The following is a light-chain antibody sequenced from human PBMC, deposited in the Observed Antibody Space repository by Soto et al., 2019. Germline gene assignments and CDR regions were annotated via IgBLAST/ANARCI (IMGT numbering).Light chain of an antibody. CDR2: GVS. Sequence: EIVLTQSPGTLSLSPGERATLSCRASQRLSSSYLAWYQQKPGQAPRLLMYGVSYRATGIPDRVSGGGSGTHFTLTISRLEPAEFAVYYCQQYGGSPPITFGQGTRLELK. J-gene: IGKJ5*01. CDR3: QQYGGSPPIT. V-gene: IGKV3-20*01. CDR1: QRLSSSY.